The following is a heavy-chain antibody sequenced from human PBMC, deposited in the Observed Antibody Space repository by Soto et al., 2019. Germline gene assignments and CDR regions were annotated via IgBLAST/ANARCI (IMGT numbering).Heavy chain of an antibody. CDR1: GFTVSSNY. CDR3: ASTVSAVTTYYYYYGMDV. V-gene: IGHV3-53*04. CDR2: IYSGGST. Sequence: EVQLVESGGGLVQPGGSLRLSCAASGFTVSSNYMSWVRQAPGKGLEWVSVIYSGGSTYYADSVKGRFTISRHNSKNTLYLQMNRLRAEDTAVYYCASTVSAVTTYYYYYGMDVWGQGTTVTVSS. J-gene: IGHJ6*02. D-gene: IGHD4-17*01.